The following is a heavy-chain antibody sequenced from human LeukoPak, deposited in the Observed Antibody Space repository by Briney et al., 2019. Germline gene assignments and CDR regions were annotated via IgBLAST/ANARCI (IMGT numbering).Heavy chain of an antibody. J-gene: IGHJ2*01. CDR1: GYTFTGYY. CDR2: INPNSGGT. Sequence: ASVKVSCKASGYTFTGYYMHWVRQAPGQGLEWMGRINPNSGGTNYAQKFQGRVTMTRDTSISTAYMELSRLRSDDTAVYYCATTILSEAETIFWGRGTLVTVSS. CDR3: ATTILSEAETIF. V-gene: IGHV1-2*06. D-gene: IGHD3-9*01.